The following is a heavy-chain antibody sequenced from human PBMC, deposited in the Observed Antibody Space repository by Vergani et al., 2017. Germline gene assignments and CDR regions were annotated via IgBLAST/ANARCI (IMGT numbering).Heavy chain of an antibody. CDR1: GGPISSSNW. CDR2: IYHSGST. Sequence: QVQLQESGPGLVKPSGTLSLPCAVSGGPISSSNWWSWVRQPPGKGLEWIGEIYHSGSTNYNPSVKSRVTISVDKSKNQFSLKLSSVTAADTAVYYCARGAAAGRRKNYFDYWGQGTLVTVSS. V-gene: IGHV4-4*02. J-gene: IGHJ4*02. CDR3: ARGAAAGRRKNYFDY. D-gene: IGHD6-13*01.